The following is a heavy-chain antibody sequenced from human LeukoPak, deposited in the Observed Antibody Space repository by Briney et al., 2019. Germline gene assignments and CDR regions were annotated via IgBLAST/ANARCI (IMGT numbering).Heavy chain of an antibody. CDR3: ARKETYYYDSSGYRNWFDP. V-gene: IGHV1-18*01. CDR2: ISAYNGNT. CDR1: GYTFSNFG. J-gene: IGHJ5*02. D-gene: IGHD3-22*01. Sequence: ASVKVSCKTSGYTFSNFGISWVRQAPGQGLEWMGWISAYNGNTNYAQKLQGRVTMTTDTSTSTAYMELRSLRSDDTAVYYCARKETYYYDSSGYRNWFDPWGQGTLVTVSS.